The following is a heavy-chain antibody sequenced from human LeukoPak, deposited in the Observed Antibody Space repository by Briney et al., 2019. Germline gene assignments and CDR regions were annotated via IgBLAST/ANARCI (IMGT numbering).Heavy chain of an antibody. J-gene: IGHJ4*02. D-gene: IGHD4-23*01. CDR3: ARGLHDYGGHAETTGIDY. CDR2: ISSSSSYI. V-gene: IGHV3-21*06. CDR1: GFAFSSYA. Sequence: PGGSLRLSCAASGFAFSSYAMSWVRQAPGKGLEWVSSISSSSSYIYYADSVRGRFTISRDNAKNSLFLQMNSLRAEDTAVYYCARGLHDYGGHAETTGIDYWGQETLVTVSS.